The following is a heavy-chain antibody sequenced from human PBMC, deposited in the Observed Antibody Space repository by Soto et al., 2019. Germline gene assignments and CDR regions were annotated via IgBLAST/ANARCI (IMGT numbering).Heavy chain of an antibody. J-gene: IGHJ4*02. CDR1: GGSFSGYY. CDR2: INHSGST. V-gene: IGHV4-34*01. Sequence: SETLSLTFAVYGGSFSGYYWSWIRQPPGKGLEWIGEINHSGSTNYNPSLKSRVTISVDTSKNQFSLKLSSVTAADTAVYYCARGALESQYQPLSGYCSGGSCYLDYWGQG. CDR3: ARGALESQYQPLSGYCSGGSCYLDY. D-gene: IGHD2-15*01.